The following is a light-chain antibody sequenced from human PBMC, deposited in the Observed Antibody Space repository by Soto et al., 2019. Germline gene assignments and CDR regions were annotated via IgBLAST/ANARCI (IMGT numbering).Light chain of an antibody. CDR3: QQYGSSPFT. Sequence: PGERVTLSCRASQRISSTYLAWYQQTPGQAPRLLIYDASSRATGIPDRFSGSGSGTDFTLTISRLEPEDFAVYYCQQYGSSPFTFGPGTKVDIQ. CDR2: DAS. V-gene: IGKV3-20*01. J-gene: IGKJ3*01. CDR1: QRISSTY.